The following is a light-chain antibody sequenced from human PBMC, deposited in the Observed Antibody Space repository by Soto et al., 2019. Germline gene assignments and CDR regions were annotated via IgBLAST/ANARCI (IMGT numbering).Light chain of an antibody. J-gene: IGKJ4*01. CDR1: QTVRNNY. Sequence: EFVLTQSPGTLSLSPGERATLSCRASQTVRNNYLAWYQQKPGQAPRLLIYDASSRATGIPDRFSGGGSGTDFTLTISRLGPEDFAVYYCQQFSSYPLTLGGGTKV. CDR2: DAS. CDR3: QQFSSYPLT. V-gene: IGKV3-20*01.